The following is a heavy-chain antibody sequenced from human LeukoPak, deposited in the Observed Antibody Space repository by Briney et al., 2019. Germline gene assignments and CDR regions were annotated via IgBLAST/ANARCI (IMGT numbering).Heavy chain of an antibody. CDR3: ARHPIAAGGAYNWFDP. CDR1: GYSFTSHW. V-gene: IGHV5-51*01. D-gene: IGHD6-13*01. J-gene: IGHJ5*02. Sequence: GESLKISCKGSGYGSGYSFTSHWIAWVRQMPGKGLEWMGIIYPRDSNTIYSLSFQGQVTISVDTSINTAYLQWISLKASDTAMYYCARHPIAAGGAYNWFDPWGQGTLVTVSS. CDR2: IYPRDSNT.